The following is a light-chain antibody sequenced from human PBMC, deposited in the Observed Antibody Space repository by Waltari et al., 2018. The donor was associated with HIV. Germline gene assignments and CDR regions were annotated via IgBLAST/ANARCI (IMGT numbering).Light chain of an antibody. CDR2: DVS. Sequence: QSALTQPRSVSGSPGQSVSISCTGTSSDVGAYDYVSWYQQHPGKAPKLMIFDVSKRPSGVPDRFSGSKSDNTASLTISGLQAEDEADYYCCSYAGSDTFVLFGGGTKLTIL. CDR3: CSYAGSDTFVL. V-gene: IGLV2-11*01. CDR1: SSDVGAYDY. J-gene: IGLJ2*01.